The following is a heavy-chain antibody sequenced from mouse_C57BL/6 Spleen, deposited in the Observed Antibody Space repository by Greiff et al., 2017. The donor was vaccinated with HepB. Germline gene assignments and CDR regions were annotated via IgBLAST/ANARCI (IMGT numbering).Heavy chain of an antibody. V-gene: IGHV5-6*01. CDR3: ARRGTSLDY. J-gene: IGHJ2*01. CDR2: ISSGGSYT. CDR1: GFTFSSYG. Sequence: EVHLVESGGDLVKPGGSLKLSCAASGFTFSSYGMSWVRQTPDKRLEWVATISSGGSYTYYPDSVKGRFTISRDNAKNTLYLQMSSLKSEDTAMYYCARRGTSLDYWGQGTTLTVSS. D-gene: IGHD4-1*01.